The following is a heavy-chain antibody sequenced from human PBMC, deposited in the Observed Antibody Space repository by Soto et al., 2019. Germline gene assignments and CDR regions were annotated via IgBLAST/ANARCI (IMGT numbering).Heavy chain of an antibody. CDR2: ISYDGSNK. CDR1: GFTFSSYG. CDR3: AKASGGIVAVLDY. V-gene: IGHV3-30*18. J-gene: IGHJ4*02. D-gene: IGHD5-12*01. Sequence: QVQLVESGGGVVQPGRSLRLSCAASGFTFSSYGMHWVRQAPGKGLEWVAVISYDGSNKYYADSVKGRFTISRDNSKNTLYLQMNSLRAEDTAVYYCAKASGGIVAVLDYWGQGTLVTVSS.